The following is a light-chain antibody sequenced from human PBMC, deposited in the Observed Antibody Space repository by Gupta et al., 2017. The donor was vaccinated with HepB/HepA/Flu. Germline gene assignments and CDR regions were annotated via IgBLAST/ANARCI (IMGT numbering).Light chain of an antibody. J-gene: IGLJ2*01. Sequence: QSVLTQPPSASGTHGQRVTISCSGSSSNIGSNTVNWYHQFPGTAPKLLIHSNNQWPSGVPDRFSGSKSGTSASLAISGLQSEDEADYYCAAWDDGLNALVFGGGTKLTVL. CDR2: SNN. CDR1: SSNIGSNT. CDR3: AAWDDGLNALV. V-gene: IGLV1-44*01.